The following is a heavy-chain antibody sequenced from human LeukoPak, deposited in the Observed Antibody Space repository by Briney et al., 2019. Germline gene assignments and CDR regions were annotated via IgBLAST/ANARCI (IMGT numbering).Heavy chain of an antibody. CDR2: IYYSGST. CDR3: ARDQESGCGGDCYSRSYNWFDP. CDR1: GGSISSYY. Sequence: SETLSLTCTVSGGSISSYYWSWIRQPPGKGLEWIGYIYYSGSTNYNPSLKSRVTISVDTSKNQFSLKLSSVTAADTAVYYCARDQESGCGGDCYSRSYNWFDPWGQGTLVTVSS. J-gene: IGHJ5*02. D-gene: IGHD2-21*01. V-gene: IGHV4-59*12.